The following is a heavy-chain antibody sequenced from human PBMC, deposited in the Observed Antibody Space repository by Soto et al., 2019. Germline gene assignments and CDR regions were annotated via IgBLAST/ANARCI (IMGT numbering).Heavy chain of an antibody. V-gene: IGHV4-59*01. D-gene: IGHD3-3*01. Sequence: PSETLSLTCTVSGGSISSYYWSWIRQPPGKGLEWIGYIYYSGSTNYNPSLKSRVTISVDTSKNQFSLKLSSVTAADTAVYYCARAPGPPYCDFWSGYYFLDYWGQGTLVTVSS. CDR3: ARAPGPPYCDFWSGYYFLDY. CDR2: IYYSGST. J-gene: IGHJ4*02. CDR1: GGSISSYY.